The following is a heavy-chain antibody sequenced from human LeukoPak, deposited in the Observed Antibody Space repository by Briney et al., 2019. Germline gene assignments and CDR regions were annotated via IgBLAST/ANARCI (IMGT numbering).Heavy chain of an antibody. J-gene: IGHJ4*02. Sequence: SQTLSLTCTVSGGSISSGDYYWSWIRQPPGKGLEWIGYIYYSGSTYYNPSLKSRVTISVDTSKNQFSLKLSSVTAADTAVYYCATSSITMVRGDFNFDYWGQGTLVTDSS. D-gene: IGHD3-10*01. V-gene: IGHV4-30-4*01. CDR2: IYYSGST. CDR3: ATSSITMVRGDFNFDY. CDR1: GGSISSGDYY.